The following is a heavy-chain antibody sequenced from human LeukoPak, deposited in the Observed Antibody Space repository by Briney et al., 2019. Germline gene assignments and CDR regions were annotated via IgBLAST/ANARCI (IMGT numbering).Heavy chain of an antibody. J-gene: IGHJ4*02. CDR1: GYSFTSYW. Sequence: GESLKISCKVSGYSFTSYWIGWVRQMPGKGLEWMGIIYPGDSDTRYSPSFQGQVTISADKSISIAYLQWNSLKASDTAMYYCARERVGRDGYRHFDYWGQGTLVTVSS. CDR2: IYPGDSDT. V-gene: IGHV5-51*01. CDR3: ARERVGRDGYRHFDY. D-gene: IGHD5-24*01.